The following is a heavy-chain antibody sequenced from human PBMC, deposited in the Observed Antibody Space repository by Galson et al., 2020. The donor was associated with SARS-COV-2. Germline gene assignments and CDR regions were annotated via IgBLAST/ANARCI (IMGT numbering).Heavy chain of an antibody. CDR3: ARDHVDANYYYYYGMDV. J-gene: IGHJ6*02. CDR2: IYHSGST. Sequence: SETLSLTCTVSGYSISSGYYWGWIRQPPGKGLEWIGSIYHSGSTYYNPSLKSRVTISVDTSKNQFSLKLSSVTAADTAVYYCARDHVDANYYYYYGMDVWGQGTTVTVSS. V-gene: IGHV4-38-2*02. D-gene: IGHD2-8*01. CDR1: GYSISSGYY.